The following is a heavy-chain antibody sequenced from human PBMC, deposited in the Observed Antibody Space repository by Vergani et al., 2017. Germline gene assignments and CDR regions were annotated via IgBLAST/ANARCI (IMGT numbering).Heavy chain of an antibody. CDR1: GFTFDDYT. V-gene: IGHV3-43*01. CDR2: ISWDGGSS. J-gene: IGHJ4*02. Sequence: EVQLVESGGVVVQPGGSLRLSCAASGFTFDDYTMHWVRQAPGKGLEWVSLISWDGGSSYYADSVKGRFTISRDNSKNSLYLQMNSLRTEDTALYYCAKDIWEGDSLGYFDYWGQGTLVTVSS. D-gene: IGHD3-16*01. CDR3: AKDIWEGDSLGYFDY.